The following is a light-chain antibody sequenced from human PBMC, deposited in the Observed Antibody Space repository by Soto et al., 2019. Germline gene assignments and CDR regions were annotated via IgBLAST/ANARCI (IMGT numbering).Light chain of an antibody. V-gene: IGKV1-16*02. Sequence: DVQMTQSPSSLSASVGDRVTITCRASQGISDYLAWFQQKPGKAPRTLIYATFNLQTGVPSKFSGRGYGTDFTLTISNLQPEDVAIYYCQQYVYYPWTFGQGTKVEIK. CDR3: QQYVYYPWT. CDR2: ATF. CDR1: QGISDY. J-gene: IGKJ1*01.